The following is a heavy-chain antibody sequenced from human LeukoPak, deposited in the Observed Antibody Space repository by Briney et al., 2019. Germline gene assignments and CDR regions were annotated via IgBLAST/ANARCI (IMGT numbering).Heavy chain of an antibody. Sequence: SETLSLTCTVSGGSISSSSYYWGWIRQPPGKGLEWIGSIYYSGSTYYNPSLKSRVTISVDTSKNQFSLKLSSVTAADTAVYYCGRDLGDYSSGWYSGGGDAFDIWGQGTMVTVSS. CDR2: IYYSGST. CDR1: GGSISSSSYY. V-gene: IGHV4-39*07. D-gene: IGHD6-19*01. J-gene: IGHJ3*02. CDR3: GRDLGDYSSGWYSGGGDAFDI.